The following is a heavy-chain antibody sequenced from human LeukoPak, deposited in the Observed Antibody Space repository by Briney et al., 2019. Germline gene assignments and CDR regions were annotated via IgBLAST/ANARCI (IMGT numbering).Heavy chain of an antibody. J-gene: IGHJ4*02. CDR2: INHSGSP. D-gene: IGHD4-17*01. CDR1: GGSFSDYY. Sequence: SETLSLTCAVYGGSFSDYYWTWIRQPPGKGLEWIGEINHSGSPNNNPSLKSRVSISFDTSKNQFSLKLTSVTAADTAVYYCARGSDDYGDYVIDSWGQGTLVTVSS. V-gene: IGHV4-34*01. CDR3: ARGSDDYGDYVIDS.